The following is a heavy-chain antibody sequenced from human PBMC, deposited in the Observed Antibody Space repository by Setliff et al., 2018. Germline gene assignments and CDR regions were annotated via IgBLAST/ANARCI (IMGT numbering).Heavy chain of an antibody. J-gene: IGHJ5*02. CDR1: GASISSGTYY. CDR3: ARDGISWLNWLDP. V-gene: IGHV4-39*07. Sequence: SETLSLTCTVSGASISSGTYYWGWIRQPPGKGLEWIGRIHYLGTTYSNASLASRLTMSVDTSKNQFSLSLTSVTAADTAMYYCARDGISWLNWLDPWGQGTPVTVSS. D-gene: IGHD6-13*01. CDR2: IHYLGTT.